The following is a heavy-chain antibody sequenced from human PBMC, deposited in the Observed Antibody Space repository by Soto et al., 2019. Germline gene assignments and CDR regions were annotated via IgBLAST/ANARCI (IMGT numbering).Heavy chain of an antibody. D-gene: IGHD1-26*01. J-gene: IGHJ5*02. CDR2: ISSSSSTI. CDR3: ASSRWDLP. CDR1: GFTFSSHN. V-gene: IGHV3-48*01. Sequence: PGGFLRLSCAASGFTFSSHNLNWVRQAPGKGLEWVSYISSSSSTIYYADSVKGRFTISRDNAKNSLYLQMNSLRAEDTAVYYCASSRWDLPWGQGTLVNVSS.